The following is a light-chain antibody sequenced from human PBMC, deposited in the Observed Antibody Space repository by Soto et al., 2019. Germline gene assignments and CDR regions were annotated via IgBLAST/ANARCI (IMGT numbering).Light chain of an antibody. CDR2: EGS. V-gene: IGLV2-14*02. J-gene: IGLJ1*01. Sequence: QSALTQPASVSGSPGQSITISCTGTSSDVGLYNLVSWYQQHPSKAPKLMIFEGSKRPSGVPRRFSGSKSGNTASLTVSGLQAVDEADYYCSSYSDTNICVFGTGTKVTVL. CDR1: SSDVGLYNL. CDR3: SSYSDTNICV.